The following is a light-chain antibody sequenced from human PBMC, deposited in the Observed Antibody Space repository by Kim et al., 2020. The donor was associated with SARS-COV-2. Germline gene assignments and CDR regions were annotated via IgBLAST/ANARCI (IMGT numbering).Light chain of an antibody. V-gene: IGLV2-8*01. Sequence: QSVTISCTGTSSDVGGYKFVAWYQQHPGKAPKLIIYEVNKRPSGVPDRFSGSKSDNTASLTVSGLQAEDEADYYCSSYAASNNLGIFGTGTKVTVL. J-gene: IGLJ1*01. CDR1: SSDVGGYKF. CDR2: EVN. CDR3: SSYAASNNLGI.